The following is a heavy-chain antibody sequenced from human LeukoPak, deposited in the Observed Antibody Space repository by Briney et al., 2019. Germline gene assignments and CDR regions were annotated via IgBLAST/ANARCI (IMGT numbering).Heavy chain of an antibody. CDR3: ARVGHYYYYGMDV. V-gene: IGHV4-34*01. CDR2: INHSGST. CDR1: GGSFSGYY. J-gene: IGHJ6*02. Sequence: SETLSLTCAVYGGSFSGYYWSWIRQPPGKGLEWIGEINHSGSTNYNPSLKSRVTISVDTSKNQFSLKLSSVTAADTALYYCARVGHYYYYGMDVWGQGTTVTVSS. D-gene: IGHD3-16*01.